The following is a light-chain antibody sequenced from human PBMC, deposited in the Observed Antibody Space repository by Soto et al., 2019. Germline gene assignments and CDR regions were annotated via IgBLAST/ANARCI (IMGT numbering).Light chain of an antibody. CDR1: SSDVGGYNY. CDR2: DVS. Sequence: QSALTQPRSVSGSPGQSVTISCTGTSSDVGGYNYVSWYQQHPGKAPKLMIYDVSKRPSGVPDRFSGSKSGNTASLTISGLRLEDGLDYYCCSYAGSYFFVFGTGTKGTVL. V-gene: IGLV2-11*01. CDR3: CSYAGSYFFV. J-gene: IGLJ1*01.